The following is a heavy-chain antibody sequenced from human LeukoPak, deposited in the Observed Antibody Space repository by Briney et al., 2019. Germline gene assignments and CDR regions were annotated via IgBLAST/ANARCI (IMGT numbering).Heavy chain of an antibody. V-gene: IGHV4-34*01. CDR1: GGSFSGYY. D-gene: IGHD4-17*01. CDR3: ARATYGDYYYYYMDV. J-gene: IGHJ6*03. Sequence: PSETLSLXCAVYGGSFSGYYWSWIRQPPGKGLEWIGEINHSGSTNYNPSLKSRVTISVDTSKNQFSLKLSSVTAADTAVYYCARATYGDYYYYYMDVWDKGTTVTVSS. CDR2: INHSGST.